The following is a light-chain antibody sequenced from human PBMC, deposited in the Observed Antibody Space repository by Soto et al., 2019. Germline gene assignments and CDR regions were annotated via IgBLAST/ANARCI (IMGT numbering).Light chain of an antibody. V-gene: IGKV3-20*01. CDR3: HQYVSSPWT. CDR2: GAS. CDR1: RSVSSGY. Sequence: EVVLTQSPDTLALSPGDRATLSCRASRSVSSGYLAWYQQKPGQAPRLLLFGASTRATGIPDRFSGSGSGTDFTLTISRLEPEDFAVYYCHQYVSSPWTFGQGTRVEVQ. J-gene: IGKJ1*01.